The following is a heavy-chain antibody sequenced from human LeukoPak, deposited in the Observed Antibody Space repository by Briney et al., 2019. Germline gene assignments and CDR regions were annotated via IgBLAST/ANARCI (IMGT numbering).Heavy chain of an antibody. D-gene: IGHD3-22*01. J-gene: IGHJ3*02. CDR2: IYYSGST. Sequence: SETLSLTCTVSGGSISGYYWSWIRQPPGKGLEWIGYIYYSGSTNYNPSLKSRVTISVDTSKNQFSLKLSSVTAADTAVYFCARGPYSYDSSGAFDIWGQGTMVTVSS. CDR1: GGSISGYY. CDR3: ARGPYSYDSSGAFDI. V-gene: IGHV4-59*08.